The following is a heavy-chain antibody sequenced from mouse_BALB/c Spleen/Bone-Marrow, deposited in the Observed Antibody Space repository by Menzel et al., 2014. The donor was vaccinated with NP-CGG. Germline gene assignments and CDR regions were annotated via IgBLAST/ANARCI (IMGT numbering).Heavy chain of an antibody. CDR1: GFNIKDTY. J-gene: IGHJ4*01. Sequence: EVQLQQSGAELVKPGASVKLSCTASGFNIKDTYMHWVKQRPEQGLEWIGRIDPANGNTKYDPKFQGKATITADTSSNTAYLQLSSLTSEDTAVYYYARWEYYAMDYRGQGTSVTVSS. D-gene: IGHD4-1*01. CDR2: IDPANGNT. CDR3: ARWEYYAMDY. V-gene: IGHV14-3*02.